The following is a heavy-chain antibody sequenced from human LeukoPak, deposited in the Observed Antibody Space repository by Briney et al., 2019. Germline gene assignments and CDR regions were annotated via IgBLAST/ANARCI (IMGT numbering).Heavy chain of an antibody. D-gene: IGHD2-2*01. CDR3: ARDMPLSGMDV. CDR2: IWYDGSNK. V-gene: IGHV3-33*08. Sequence: PGGSLRLSCAASGFTFSSYAMHWVRQAPGKGLEWVAVIWYDGSNKYYADSVKGRFTISRDNSKNTLYLQMNSLRAEDTAVYYCARDMPLSGMDVWGQGTTVTVSS. CDR1: GFTFSSYA. J-gene: IGHJ6*02.